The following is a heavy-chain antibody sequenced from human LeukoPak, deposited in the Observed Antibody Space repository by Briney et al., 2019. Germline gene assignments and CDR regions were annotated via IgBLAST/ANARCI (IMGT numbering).Heavy chain of an antibody. CDR1: GFTFSSHS. CDR3: AGWYYYGSGSFDY. D-gene: IGHD3-10*01. CDR2: IGSSSTSI. Sequence: PGGSLRLSCVASGFTFSSHSMNWVRQAPGEGLEWVSSIGSSSTSIYYANSLKGRFTISRDNAKNSLYLQMNSLRAEDTAVYYCAGWYYYGSGSFDYWGQGTLVTVSS. V-gene: IGHV3-21*04. J-gene: IGHJ4*02.